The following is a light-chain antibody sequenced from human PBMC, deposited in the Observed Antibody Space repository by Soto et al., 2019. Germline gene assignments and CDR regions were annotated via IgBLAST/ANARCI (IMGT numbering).Light chain of an antibody. J-gene: IGLJ2*01. CDR1: SSDVGGYNY. V-gene: IGLV2-14*01. CDR2: DVS. Sequence: QSALTQPASVSGYPGQSITISCTGTSSDVGGYNYVTWYQQHPGNAPKLMIYDVSNRPSGVPNRFSGSKSGNTASLTISGLQAEDEADYYCSSYRSSNTVVFGGGTKLTVL. CDR3: SSYRSSNTVV.